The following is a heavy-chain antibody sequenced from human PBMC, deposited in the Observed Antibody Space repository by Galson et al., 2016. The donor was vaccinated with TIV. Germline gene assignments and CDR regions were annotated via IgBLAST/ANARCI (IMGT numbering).Heavy chain of an antibody. CDR3: ARGRVSAFDL. V-gene: IGHV2-70*11. CDR1: GFSLTTSGVS. Sequence: PALVKPTQTVTLTCTFSGFSLTTSGVSVVWIRQPPGKALEWLARIEWAGDKHFSASLKTRLSIATDTSKSQVVLRLTDVDPLDTAVYYCARGRVSAFDLWGRGTLVTVSS. CDR2: IEWAGDK. J-gene: IGHJ2*01.